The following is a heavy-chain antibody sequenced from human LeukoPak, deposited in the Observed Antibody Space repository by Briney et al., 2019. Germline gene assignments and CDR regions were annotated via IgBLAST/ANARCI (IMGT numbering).Heavy chain of an antibody. CDR1: GFTFSSYF. V-gene: IGHV3-23*01. Sequence: PGGSLRLSCAAAGFTFSSYFFSWVRQAPGKGLEWVSTITTSGDNTFYADSVTGRFTISRDNSRSTLDLQMSSLRAEDTAVYYCAKHQVRSYDYWGQGTLVTVSS. D-gene: IGHD3-10*01. CDR3: AKHQVRSYDY. J-gene: IGHJ4*02. CDR2: ITTSGDNT.